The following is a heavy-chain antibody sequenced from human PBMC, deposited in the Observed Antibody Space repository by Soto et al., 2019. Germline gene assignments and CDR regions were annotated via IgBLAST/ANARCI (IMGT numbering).Heavy chain of an antibody. CDR1: GFTFSYYW. CDR3: ARGDRGAFDL. V-gene: IGHV3-74*01. CDR2: IHSDGSST. Sequence: EVQLVESGGGLVRPGGSLRLSCAASGFTFSYYWMHWVRQAPGKGLVWVSRIHSDGSSTTYAAFVKGRFIISRDNARNTVDLQMNSVRVEDTAVYYCARGDRGAFDLWGQGTVVTVPS. J-gene: IGHJ3*01. D-gene: IGHD1-26*01.